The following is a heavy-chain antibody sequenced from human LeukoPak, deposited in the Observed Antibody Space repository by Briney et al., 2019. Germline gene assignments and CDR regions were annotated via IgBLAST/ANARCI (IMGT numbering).Heavy chain of an antibody. D-gene: IGHD3-22*01. CDR3: ARDPPITMRVYFDY. J-gene: IGHJ4*02. CDR1: GFTFSSYW. V-gene: IGHV3-7*01. CDR2: IKQDGSEK. Sequence: PGGSLRLSCAASGFTFSSYWMSWVRQAPGKGLEWVANIKQDGSEKYYVDSVKGRFTISRDNAKNSLYLQMNSLRAEDTAVYYCARDPPITMRVYFDYWGQGTLVTVSS.